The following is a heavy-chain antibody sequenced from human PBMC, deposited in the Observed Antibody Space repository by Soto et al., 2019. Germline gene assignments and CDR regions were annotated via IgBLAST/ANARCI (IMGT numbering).Heavy chain of an antibody. CDR1: GYTFTSYA. CDR3: ARDTYDILTGYSRYYYYYMGV. CDR2: INAGNGNT. Sequence: ASVKVSCKASGYTFTSYAMHWVRQAPGQRLEWMGWINAGNGNTKYSQKFQGRVTITRDTSASTAYMELSSLRSEDTAVYYCARDTYDILTGYSRYYYYYMGVWGKGTTVTVSS. D-gene: IGHD3-9*01. J-gene: IGHJ6*03. V-gene: IGHV1-3*01.